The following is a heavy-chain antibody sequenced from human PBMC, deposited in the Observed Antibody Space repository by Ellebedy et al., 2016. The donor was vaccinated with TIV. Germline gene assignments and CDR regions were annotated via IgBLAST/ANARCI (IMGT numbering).Heavy chain of an antibody. V-gene: IGHV3-48*01. D-gene: IGHD3-22*01. CDR3: ARDAMIWIFDS. J-gene: IGHJ4*02. CDR1: GFTFSSYS. CDR2: IGNSDTK. Sequence: PGGSLRLFCAASGFTFSSYSMNWVRQAPGKGLEWVSYIGNSDTKYYADSVRGRFTISRDKAKKSVYLQMNSLRVEDTGVYYCARDAMIWIFDSWGQGTLVTVSS.